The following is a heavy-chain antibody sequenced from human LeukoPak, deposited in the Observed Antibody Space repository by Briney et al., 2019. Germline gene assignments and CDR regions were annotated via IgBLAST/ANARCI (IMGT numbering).Heavy chain of an antibody. CDR3: ANSYGARAGLDY. D-gene: IGHD4-17*01. CDR2: ISGSGGST. J-gene: IGHJ4*02. Sequence: GGSLRLSCAASGFTFSSYAMSWVRPAPGKGLEWVSAISGSGGSTYYADSVKGRFTISRDNSKNTLYLQMNSLRAEDTAVYYCANSYGARAGLDYWGQGTLVTVSS. V-gene: IGHV3-23*01. CDR1: GFTFSSYA.